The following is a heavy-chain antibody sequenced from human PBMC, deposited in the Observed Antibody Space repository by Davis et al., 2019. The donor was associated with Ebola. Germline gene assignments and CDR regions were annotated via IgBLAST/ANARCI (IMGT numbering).Heavy chain of an antibody. CDR2: IYSSGIT. V-gene: IGHV4-59*01. J-gene: IGHJ4*02. CDR3: ARDGGGFDY. D-gene: IGHD3-16*01. CDR1: GGSISTYY. Sequence: MPSETLSLTCTVSGGSISTYYWSWIRQPPGKGLEWIGYIYSSGITNYNPSLKSRVTISVDTSKNQFSLKLNSVTAADTAVYYCARDGGGFDYWGRGTLVTVSS.